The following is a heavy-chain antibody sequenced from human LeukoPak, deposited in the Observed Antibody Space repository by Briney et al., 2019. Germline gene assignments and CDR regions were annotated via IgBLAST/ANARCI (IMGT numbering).Heavy chain of an antibody. J-gene: IGHJ4*02. D-gene: IGHD6-6*01. Sequence: GESLKISCKGSGYSFTNYWIGWVRQMPGKGLEWMGIIYPGDSDTRYSPSFQGQVIISADKSISTTYLQWSSLKASDTAMHYCARRYSSSSIDYWGLGALVTVSS. CDR3: ARRYSSSSIDY. V-gene: IGHV5-51*01. CDR2: IYPGDSDT. CDR1: GYSFTNYW.